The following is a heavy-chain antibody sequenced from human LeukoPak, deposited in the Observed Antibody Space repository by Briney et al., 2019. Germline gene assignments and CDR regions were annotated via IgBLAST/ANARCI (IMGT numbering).Heavy chain of an antibody. D-gene: IGHD6-13*01. CDR2: ISDSGGRT. CDR1: GFTFGSYA. V-gene: IGHV3-23*01. J-gene: IGHJ4*02. CDR3: AESIAAKGTVY. Sequence: PGGSLRLSCAASGFTFGSYAMNWVRQAPGKGLEWVSFISDSGGRTYYADSVKGRFTISRDNSKNTLFLQMSRLRAEDTGVYYCAESIAAKGTVYWGQGTQVTVSS.